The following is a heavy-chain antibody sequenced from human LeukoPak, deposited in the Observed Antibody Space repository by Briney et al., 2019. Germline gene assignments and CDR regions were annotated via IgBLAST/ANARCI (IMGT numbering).Heavy chain of an antibody. J-gene: IGHJ6*03. CDR3: ARRGGAAAGMGYYYFMGV. CDR2: ISDDGTKK. Sequence: GGSLRLSCAASGFTFSSYAIHWVRQAPGKGLEWVAVISDDGTKKYYADSVKGRFTISRDSSKNTAYLQMNSLRTGDTALYYCARRGGAAAGMGYYYFMGVWGKGTTVTVSS. V-gene: IGHV3-30*01. D-gene: IGHD6-13*01. CDR1: GFTFSSYA.